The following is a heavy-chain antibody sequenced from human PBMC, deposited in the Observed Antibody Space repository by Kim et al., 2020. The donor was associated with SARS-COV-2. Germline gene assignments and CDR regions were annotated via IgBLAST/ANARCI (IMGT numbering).Heavy chain of an antibody. CDR2: INSDGSST. D-gene: IGHD2-2*01. V-gene: IGHV3-74*01. J-gene: IGHJ6*02. CDR3: ARARRGRVDCSSTSCYFSYYYYGMDV. CDR1: GFTFSSYW. Sequence: GGSLRLSCAASGFTFSSYWMHWVRQAPGKGLVWVSRINSDGSSTSYADSVKGRFTISRDNAKNTLYLQMNSLRAEDTAVYYCARARRGRVDCSSTSCYFSYYYYGMDVWGQGTTVTVSS.